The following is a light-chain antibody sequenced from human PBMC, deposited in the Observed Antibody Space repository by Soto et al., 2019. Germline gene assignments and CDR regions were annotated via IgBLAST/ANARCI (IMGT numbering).Light chain of an antibody. CDR1: QSVSNNY. J-gene: IGKJ1*01. Sequence: EIVLTQSPGTLSLSPVERATLSCRASQSVSNNYLAWYQQKPGQAPRLVIYGASSRATGIPDRFSASGSGTDFTLTISRLEPEDFAVYYCQQYISSPLTFGQGTKVDIK. CDR2: GAS. CDR3: QQYISSPLT. V-gene: IGKV3-20*01.